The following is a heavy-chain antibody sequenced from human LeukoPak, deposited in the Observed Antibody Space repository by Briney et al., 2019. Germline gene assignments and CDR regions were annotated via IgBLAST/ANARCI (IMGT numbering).Heavy chain of an antibody. CDR3: AVLWDH. J-gene: IGHJ4*02. V-gene: IGHV4-34*01. Sequence: PSETLSLTCAVYGGSFSGYYWSWIRQPPGKGLEWIGEINHSGSTNYNPSLKSRVTISVDTSKNQFSLKLSSVTAADTAVYYCAVLWDHWGQGTLVTVSS. D-gene: IGHD2-15*01. CDR2: INHSGST. CDR1: GGSFSGYY.